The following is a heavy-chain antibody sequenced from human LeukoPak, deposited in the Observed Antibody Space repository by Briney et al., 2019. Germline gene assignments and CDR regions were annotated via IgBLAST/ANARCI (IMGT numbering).Heavy chain of an antibody. CDR3: ARDGYCSSTSCYYFDY. D-gene: IGHD2-2*01. J-gene: IGHJ4*02. CDR1: GFTFSNYW. CDR2: INSDGSST. V-gene: IGHV3-74*01. Sequence: GGSLRLSCAASGFTFSNYWIHWVRQAPGKGLVWVSRINSDGSSTSYADSVKGRFAISRDNAKNTLYLQMNSLRAEDTAVYYCARDGYCSSTSCYYFDYWGQGTLVTVSS.